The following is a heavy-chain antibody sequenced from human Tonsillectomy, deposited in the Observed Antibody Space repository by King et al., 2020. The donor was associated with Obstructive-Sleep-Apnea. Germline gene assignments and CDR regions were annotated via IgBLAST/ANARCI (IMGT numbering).Heavy chain of an antibody. D-gene: IGHD2-2*01. CDR1: GFSCSSYD. J-gene: IGHJ6*02. CDR3: ARDLQNCSRTSCYSFFYGMDV. V-gene: IGHV3-13*04. CDR2: ISTGGDT. Sequence: VQLVESGGGLVQPGGSLRLSCAASGFSCSSYDMHWVRQATGKGLEWVSGISTGGDTYYPGSVKGRFTVSRENARNSLFLQMNSLRAGDTAVYYCARDLQNCSRTSCYSFFYGMDVWGQGTTVTVS.